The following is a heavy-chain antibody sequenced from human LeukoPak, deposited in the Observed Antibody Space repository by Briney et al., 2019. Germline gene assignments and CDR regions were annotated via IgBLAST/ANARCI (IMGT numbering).Heavy chain of an antibody. CDR2: ISSSSSTI. CDR3: ATSGHYYDSSGYYYAGYFDY. D-gene: IGHD3-22*01. CDR1: GFTFSSYA. V-gene: IGHV3-48*01. Sequence: GGSLRLSCAASGFTFSSYAMSWVRQAPGKGLEWVSYISSSSSTIYYADSVKGRFTISRDNAKNSLYLQMNSLRAEDTAVYYCATSGHYYDSSGYYYAGYFDYWGQGTLVTVSS. J-gene: IGHJ4*02.